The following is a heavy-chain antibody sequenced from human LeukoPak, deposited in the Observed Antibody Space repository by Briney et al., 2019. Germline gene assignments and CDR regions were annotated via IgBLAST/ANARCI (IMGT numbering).Heavy chain of an antibody. V-gene: IGHV3-7*01. CDR1: GFTFSSYW. Sequence: GGSLRLSCAASGFTFSSYWMSWVRQAPGKGLEWVANIKQDGSEKYYVDSVKGRFTISRDNAKNSLYLQMNSLRAEDTAVYYCAREVYSSGWNDAFDIWGQGTMVTVSS. J-gene: IGHJ3*02. D-gene: IGHD6-19*01. CDR2: IKQDGSEK. CDR3: AREVYSSGWNDAFDI.